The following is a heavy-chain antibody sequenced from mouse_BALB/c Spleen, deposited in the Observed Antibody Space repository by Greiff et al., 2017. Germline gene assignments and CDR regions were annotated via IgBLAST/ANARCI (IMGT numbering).Heavy chain of an antibody. CDR2: IRSESDNYAT. CDR3: TALYFDY. CDR1: GFTFSSYW. J-gene: IGHJ2*01. V-gene: IGHV6-3*01. Sequence: DVLLVESGGGLVQPGGSMKLSCVASGFTFSSYWMSWVRQSPEKGLEWVAEIRSESDNYATHYAETVKGKFTISRDDSKSRLYLQMNSLSAEDTGVYYCTALYFDYWGQGTTLTVSS.